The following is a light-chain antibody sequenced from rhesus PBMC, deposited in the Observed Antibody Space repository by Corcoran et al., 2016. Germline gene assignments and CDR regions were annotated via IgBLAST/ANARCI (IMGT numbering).Light chain of an antibody. Sequence: DVQMTQSPSSLSASVGDRVTITCRASQDIDSYLNWYQQKPGKPPKRLIFAASNSESGVPSRFSGSRSGTDFTLIISSLQPEDFATYYCLQYNRDPWTFGQGTKVEI. CDR1: QDIDSY. J-gene: IGKJ1*01. V-gene: IGKV1-43*02. CDR3: LQYNRDPWT. CDR2: AAS.